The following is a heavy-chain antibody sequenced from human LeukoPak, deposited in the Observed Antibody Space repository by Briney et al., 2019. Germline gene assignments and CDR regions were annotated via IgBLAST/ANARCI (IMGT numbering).Heavy chain of an antibody. Sequence: GASVKVSCKASGGTFSSYAISWVRQAPGQGLEWMGRIIPIFGTANYAQKFQGRVTITTDESTSTAYMELSSLRSEDTAVYYCARVAPSSSWYTAFDIWGQGTMVTVSS. J-gene: IGHJ3*02. CDR1: GGTFSSYA. CDR3: ARVAPSSSWYTAFDI. V-gene: IGHV1-69*05. CDR2: IIPIFGTA. D-gene: IGHD6-13*01.